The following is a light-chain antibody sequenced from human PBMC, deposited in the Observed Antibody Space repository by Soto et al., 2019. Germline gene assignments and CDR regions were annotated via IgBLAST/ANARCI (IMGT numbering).Light chain of an antibody. CDR2: DAS. CDR1: HSVDND. V-gene: IGKV3D-15*01. J-gene: IGKJ4*01. CDR3: QQYNNWPLT. Sequence: EIVMTQSPATLSVSPGDRATLSCRASHSVDNDLAWYQQKPGQPPRLLIYDASTRATGIPARFSGSQSGTEFTLTISSLLSEDFAVYSCQQYNNWPLTFGGGTKVDI.